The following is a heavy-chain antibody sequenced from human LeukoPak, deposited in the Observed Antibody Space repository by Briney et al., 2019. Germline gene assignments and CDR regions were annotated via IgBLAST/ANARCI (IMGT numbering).Heavy chain of an antibody. CDR1: GYTFTSYD. V-gene: IGHV1-8*01. CDR3: ARMDFWSGYSHFDH. Sequence: ASVKVSCKASGYTFTSYDINWVRQATGQGLEWMGWMNPNSGNTGYAQKFQGRVTMTRNTSISTAYMELSSLRSEDTAVYYCARMDFWSGYSHFDHWGQGTLVTVSS. D-gene: IGHD3-3*01. J-gene: IGHJ4*02. CDR2: MNPNSGNT.